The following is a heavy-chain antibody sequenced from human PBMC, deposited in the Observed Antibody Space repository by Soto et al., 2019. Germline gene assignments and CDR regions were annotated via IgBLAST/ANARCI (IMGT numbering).Heavy chain of an antibody. V-gene: IGHV4-34*01. J-gene: IGHJ4*02. CDR3: ARGQEGVVATH. Sequence: QVQLQQWGAGLLKPSETLSLNCAVTGGSLSGYYWSWIRQPTGKGLEWIGEVKDGGHTNYSPSLRGRVTISSDASNNQFSLRLDSVTAADTCVYYCARGQEGVVATHWDQGSLVTVSS. CDR1: GGSLSGYY. D-gene: IGHD5-12*01. CDR2: VKDGGHT.